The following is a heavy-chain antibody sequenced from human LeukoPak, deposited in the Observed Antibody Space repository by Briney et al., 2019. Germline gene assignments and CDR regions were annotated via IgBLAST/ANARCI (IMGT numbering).Heavy chain of an antibody. CDR2: ISSDGSST. V-gene: IGHV3-74*01. D-gene: IGHD2-21*01. J-gene: IGHJ4*01. Sequence: GGSLRLSCAASGFSFSSYWMDWVRQAPGKGLVWVSRISSDGSSTYYADSVEGRFTISRDNAKNTLYLQMNSLRAEDTAVYYCARVRSGYYFDYWGHGTLVTVSS. CDR1: GFSFSSYW. CDR3: ARVRSGYYFDY.